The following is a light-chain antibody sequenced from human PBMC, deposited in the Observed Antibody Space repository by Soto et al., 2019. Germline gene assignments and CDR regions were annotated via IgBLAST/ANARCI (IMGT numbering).Light chain of an antibody. CDR2: DAS. Sequence: EIVLTQSPATLSVSPGERATLSCRACQSVSSYLAWYQQKPGQAPRLLIYDASNRATGIPARFSGSGSGTDFTLTISSLEPEDFAVYYCQQRSNWPLTFGQGTRLEIK. V-gene: IGKV3-11*01. CDR3: QQRSNWPLT. J-gene: IGKJ5*01. CDR1: QSVSSY.